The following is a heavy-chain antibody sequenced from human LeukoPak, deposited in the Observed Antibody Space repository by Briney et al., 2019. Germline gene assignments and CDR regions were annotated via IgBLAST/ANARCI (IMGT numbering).Heavy chain of an antibody. CDR1: GYTFTSYG. CDR3: ARDRWYYYDSSGYLEYYFDY. CDR2: ISAYNGNT. D-gene: IGHD3-22*01. Sequence: GASVKVSCKASGYTFTSYGISWVRQAPGQGLEGMGWISAYNGNTNYAQKLQGRVTMTTDTSASTAYMELSSLRSEDMAVYYCARDRWYYYDSSGYLEYYFDYWGQGTLVTVSS. V-gene: IGHV1-18*03. J-gene: IGHJ4*02.